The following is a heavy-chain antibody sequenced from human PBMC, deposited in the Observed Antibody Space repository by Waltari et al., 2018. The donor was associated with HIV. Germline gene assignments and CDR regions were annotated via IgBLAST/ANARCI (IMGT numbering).Heavy chain of an antibody. CDR2: IKQDGSEK. D-gene: IGHD3-3*01. V-gene: IGHV3-7*01. CDR3: ARITIFGVVNDYGMDV. Sequence: EVQLVESGGGLVQPGGSLRLSCAASGFTSSSYWMRWVRQAPGKGLEWVANIKQDGSEKYYVDSVKGRFTISRDNAKNSLYLQMNSLRAEDTAVYYCARITIFGVVNDYGMDVWGQGTTVTVSS. J-gene: IGHJ6*02. CDR1: GFTSSSYW.